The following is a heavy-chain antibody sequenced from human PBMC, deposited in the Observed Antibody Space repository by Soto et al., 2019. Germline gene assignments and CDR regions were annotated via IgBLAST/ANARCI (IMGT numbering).Heavy chain of an antibody. CDR3: ARDTYGDYVYGYYGMDV. CDR1: GFTFSDYY. J-gene: IGHJ6*02. D-gene: IGHD4-17*01. Sequence: GSLRLSCAASGFTFSDYYMSWIRQAPGKGLEWVSYISSGGTTIYYADSVKGRFTISRDNAKNSLFLQMNSLRAEDTAVYYCARDTYGDYVYGYYGMDVWGQGTTVTVSS. CDR2: ISSGGTTI. V-gene: IGHV3-11*01.